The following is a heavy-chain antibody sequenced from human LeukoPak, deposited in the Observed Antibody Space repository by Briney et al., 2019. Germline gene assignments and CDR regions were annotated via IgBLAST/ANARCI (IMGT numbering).Heavy chain of an antibody. V-gene: IGHV3-21*01. J-gene: IGHJ3*02. Sequence: PGGSLRLSCAASGFTFSTYNMNWVRQAPGKGLEWVSSISTSGTYIYYADSVKGRFTVSRDNAKNSLYLQMNSLRAEDTAVYYCARGYYEASDIWGQGTMVTVSS. CDR2: ISTSGTYI. CDR1: GFTFSTYN. D-gene: IGHD3-22*01. CDR3: ARGYYEASDI.